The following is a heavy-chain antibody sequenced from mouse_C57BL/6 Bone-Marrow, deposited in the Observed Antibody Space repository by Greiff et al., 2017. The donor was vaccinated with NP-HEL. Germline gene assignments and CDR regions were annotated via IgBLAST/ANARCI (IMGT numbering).Heavy chain of an antibody. CDR1: GYTSTSYG. CDR2: IYPRSGNT. J-gene: IGHJ4*01. V-gene: IGHV1-81*01. Sequence: QVHVKQSGAELARPGASVKLSCKASGYTSTSYGISWVKQRTGQGLEWIGEIYPRSGNTYYNEKFKGKATLTADKSSSTAYMELRSLTSEDSAVYFCARRGVYDGYYCAMDYWGQGTSVTVSS. D-gene: IGHD2-3*01. CDR3: ARRGVYDGYYCAMDY.